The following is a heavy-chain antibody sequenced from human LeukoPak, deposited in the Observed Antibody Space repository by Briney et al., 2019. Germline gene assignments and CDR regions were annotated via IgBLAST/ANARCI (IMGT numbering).Heavy chain of an antibody. CDR1: GGSISSGGYY. Sequence: SETLSLTCTVSGGSISSGGYYWSWIRQHPGKGLEWIGYIYHSGSTYYNPSLKSRVTISVDTSKNQFSLKLSSVTAADTAVYYCARDPGIAAAGTIGDVWGKGTTVTVSS. CDR3: ARDPGIAAAGTIGDV. J-gene: IGHJ6*04. D-gene: IGHD6-13*01. V-gene: IGHV4-31*03. CDR2: IYHSGST.